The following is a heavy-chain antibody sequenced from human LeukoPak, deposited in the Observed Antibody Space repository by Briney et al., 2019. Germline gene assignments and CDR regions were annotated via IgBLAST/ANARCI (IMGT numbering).Heavy chain of an antibody. CDR2: IRHDGSIK. CDR3: AKDLDIVVVPAAIGY. J-gene: IGHJ4*02. CDR1: GFIFSTYG. Sequence: GGSLRLSCAASGFIFSTYGMYWVRQAPGKGLEWVAFIRHDGSIKNYADSVKGRSTISRDNSKNTLYLQMNSLRAEDTAVYYCAKDLDIVVVPAAIGYWGQGTLVTVSS. V-gene: IGHV3-30*02. D-gene: IGHD2-2*02.